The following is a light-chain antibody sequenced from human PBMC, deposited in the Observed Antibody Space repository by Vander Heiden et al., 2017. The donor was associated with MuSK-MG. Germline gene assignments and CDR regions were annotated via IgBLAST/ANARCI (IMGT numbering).Light chain of an antibody. CDR3: QQYNNWPLT. Sequence: EIVMTQSPATLSVSPGERATLSCRASQSVSSNLAWYQQKPGQAPRLLIYGASTRATGIPARFSGSGSGTEFTLTISSLQSEDFAVYYCQQYNNWPLTFGQGIRLEIK. J-gene: IGKJ5*01. CDR2: GAS. CDR1: QSVSSN. V-gene: IGKV3-15*01.